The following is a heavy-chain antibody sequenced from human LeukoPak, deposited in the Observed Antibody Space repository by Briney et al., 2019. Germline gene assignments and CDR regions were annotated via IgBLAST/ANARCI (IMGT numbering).Heavy chain of an antibody. J-gene: IGHJ5*02. CDR3: ARDRAVT. V-gene: IGHV3-30-3*01. CDR1: GFTFSSYA. Sequence: PGRSLRLSCAASGFTFSSYAMHWVRQAPGKGLEWVAVISYDGSNKYYADSVKGRFTISRDNSKNTLYLQMNSLRAEDTAVYYCARDRAVTWGQGTLVTVSS. D-gene: IGHD3-10*01. CDR2: ISYDGSNK.